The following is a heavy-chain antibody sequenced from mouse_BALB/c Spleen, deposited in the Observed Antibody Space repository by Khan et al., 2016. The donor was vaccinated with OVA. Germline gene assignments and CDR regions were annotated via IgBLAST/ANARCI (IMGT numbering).Heavy chain of an antibody. CDR1: GYTFTSYW. Sequence: QVQLQQPGAELVKPGASVKLSCKASGYTFTSYWMDWVKLRPGQGFEWIGEINPTNGGTNYNEKFKRKATLSVDKSSSTAYMQLSSLTSEDSAVYNCTIPMITAREFAYWGQATLVTVS. CDR3: TIPMITAREFAY. V-gene: IGHV1S81*02. J-gene: IGHJ3*01. D-gene: IGHD2-4*01. CDR2: INPTNGGT.